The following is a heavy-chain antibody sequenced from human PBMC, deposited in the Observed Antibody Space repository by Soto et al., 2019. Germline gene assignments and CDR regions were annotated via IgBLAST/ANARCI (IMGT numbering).Heavy chain of an antibody. V-gene: IGHV3-30-3*01. CDR2: ISYDGSNK. J-gene: IGHJ6*02. CDR3: ARDYYRFNSGYGFSMDV. D-gene: IGHD5-12*01. Sequence: AGGSLRLSCAASGFTFSSYARHWVRQAPGKGLEWVAVISYDGSNKYYADSVKGRFTISRDNSKNTLYLQMNSLRAEDTAVYYCARDYYRFNSGYGFSMDVWGQGTTVTVSS. CDR1: GFTFSSYA.